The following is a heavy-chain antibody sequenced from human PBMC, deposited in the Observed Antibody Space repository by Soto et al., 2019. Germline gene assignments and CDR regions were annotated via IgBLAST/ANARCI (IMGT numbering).Heavy chain of an antibody. CDR3: ARARGSYGLGY. J-gene: IGHJ4*02. D-gene: IGHD1-26*01. Sequence: QVQLVQSGAEVKKPGASVKVSCKASGYTFTSYGISWVRQAPGQGLEWMGWISANNGNTNYVQKLQGRVTMTTDTSTSTAYTDLTCLRSDDTVVYYCARARGSYGLGYWGQGTLGTVGS. CDR1: GYTFTSYG. V-gene: IGHV1-18*01. CDR2: ISANNGNT.